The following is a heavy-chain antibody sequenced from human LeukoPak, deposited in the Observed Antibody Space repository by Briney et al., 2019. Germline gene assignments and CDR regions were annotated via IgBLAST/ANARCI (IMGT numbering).Heavy chain of an antibody. Sequence: GGSLRLSCAASGFTFDGYAMHWVRQAPGKGLEWVSGISWNSGSIGYADSVKGRFTISRDNAKNSLYLQMNSLRAEDTALYYCAKDSPLGAGGDWGQGTLVTVSS. CDR3: AKDSPLGAGGD. V-gene: IGHV3-9*01. CDR1: GFTFDGYA. D-gene: IGHD3-10*01. CDR2: ISWNSGSI. J-gene: IGHJ4*02.